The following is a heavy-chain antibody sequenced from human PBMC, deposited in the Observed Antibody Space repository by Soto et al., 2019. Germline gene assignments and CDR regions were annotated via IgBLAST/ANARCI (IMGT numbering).Heavy chain of an antibody. CDR1: GSIFSGYG. J-gene: IGHJ4*02. CDR2: IWYDGSNK. Sequence: QEHLVESGGGVVQPGRSLRLSCAASGSIFSGYGMHWVRQAPGKGLEWVAVIWYDGSNKYYADSVKGRFTISRDNSKNMLYLQMDSLRAEDTAVYYCASDGIGGTAFRGFCDYWGQGTLVPVSS. CDR3: ASDGIGGTAFRGFCDY. V-gene: IGHV3-33*01. D-gene: IGHD1-7*01.